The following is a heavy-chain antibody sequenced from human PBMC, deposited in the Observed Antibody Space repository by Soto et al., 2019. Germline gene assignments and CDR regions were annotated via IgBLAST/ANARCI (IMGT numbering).Heavy chain of an antibody. V-gene: IGHV5-51*01. CDR3: ARHGFYGDYSSNYFDP. CDR1: GYSFTNYW. D-gene: IGHD4-17*01. J-gene: IGHJ5*02. Sequence: PGKSLKIACKGSGYSFTNYWIAWVRQMPGKGLEYMGIIYPSDSDTRYSPSFQGQVTISADKSISTAYLQWSSLKASDTAIYYCARHGFYGDYSSNYFDPWGQGTLVTVSS. CDR2: IYPSDSDT.